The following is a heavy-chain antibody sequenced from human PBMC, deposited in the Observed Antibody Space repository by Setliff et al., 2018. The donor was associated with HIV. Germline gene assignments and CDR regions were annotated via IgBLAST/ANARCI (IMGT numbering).Heavy chain of an antibody. V-gene: IGHV1-69*13. D-gene: IGHD5-18*01. J-gene: IGHJ4*02. CDR2: IIPMYGPA. Sequence: GASVKVSCKASGVTFSNCSISWVRQAPGQGLEWMGGIIPMYGPAHYAQKFQGRVTITADESTTTAYMELNSLTSEDTALYYCARVGFSSRHTGDFFDSWGQGTLVTVSS. CDR1: GVTFSNCS. CDR3: ARVGFSSRHTGDFFDS.